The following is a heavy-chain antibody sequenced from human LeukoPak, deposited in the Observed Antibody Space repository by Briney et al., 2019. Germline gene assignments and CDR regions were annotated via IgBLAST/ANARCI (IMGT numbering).Heavy chain of an antibody. Sequence: ASVKVSCKASGYTFTRHYIQWVRQAPGQGLEWMGIINPSGGSTSYAQKFQGRVTLTRDTSTSTVYMELSSLRSDDTAVYYCARDYGGNSVLDYWGQGTLVTVSS. CDR3: ARDYGGNSVLDY. D-gene: IGHD4-23*01. J-gene: IGHJ4*02. CDR1: GYTFTRHY. V-gene: IGHV1-46*01. CDR2: INPSGGST.